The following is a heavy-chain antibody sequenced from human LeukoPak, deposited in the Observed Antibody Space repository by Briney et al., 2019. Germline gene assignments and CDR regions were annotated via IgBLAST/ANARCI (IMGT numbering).Heavy chain of an antibody. V-gene: IGHV4-4*07. CDR1: GGSISSYY. CDR2: IYTSGST. Sequence: SETLSLTCTVSGGSISSYYWSWIRQPAGKGLEWIGRIYTSGSTNYNPSLKSRVTMSVDTSKNQFSLKLNSVTAADTAVYYCASFRWAIGFENWGQGTLVTVSS. CDR3: ASFRWAIGFEN. D-gene: IGHD3-22*01. J-gene: IGHJ4*02.